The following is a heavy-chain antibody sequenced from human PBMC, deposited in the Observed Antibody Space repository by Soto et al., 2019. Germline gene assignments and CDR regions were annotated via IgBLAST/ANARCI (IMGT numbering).Heavy chain of an antibody. V-gene: IGHV4-59*08. Sequence: SETLSLTCTVSGGSISSYYWSWIRQPPGKGLEWIGYIYHSGSTYYNPSLKSRVTISVDRSKNQFSLKVSSVTAADTAVYYCARGSSIAGLYYGMDVWGQGTTVTVSS. J-gene: IGHJ6*02. CDR2: IYHSGST. CDR3: ARGSSIAGLYYGMDV. D-gene: IGHD6-6*01. CDR1: GGSISSYY.